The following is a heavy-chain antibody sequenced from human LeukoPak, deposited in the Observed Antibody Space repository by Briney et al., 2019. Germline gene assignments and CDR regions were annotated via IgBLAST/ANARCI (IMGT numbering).Heavy chain of an antibody. CDR3: VRSRGYSYGYSYYFDY. J-gene: IGHJ4*02. V-gene: IGHV3-15*01. CDR2: IKSRTDGGTT. D-gene: IGHD5-18*01. Sequence: GGSLRLSCAASGFTSSNAWMSWVRQAPGQGLEWVGRIKSRTDGGTTDYAAPVKGRLTISRDDSKNTLYLQMNSLKTEDTAVYYCVRSRGYSYGYSYYFDYWGQGTLVTVSS. CDR1: GFTSSNAW.